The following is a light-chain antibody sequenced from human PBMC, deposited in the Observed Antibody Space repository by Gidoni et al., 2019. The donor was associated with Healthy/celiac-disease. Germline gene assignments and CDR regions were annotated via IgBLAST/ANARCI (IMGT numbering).Light chain of an antibody. J-gene: IGKJ3*01. CDR1: QGISSY. Sequence: AIRMTQSPSSFSASTVDRVTITCRASQGISSYLAWYQQKPGKAPKLLIYAASTLQSGVPSRFSGSGSGTDFTLTISCLQSEDFATYYCQQYYSYPPTFGPGTKVDIK. V-gene: IGKV1-8*01. CDR3: QQYYSYPPT. CDR2: AAS.